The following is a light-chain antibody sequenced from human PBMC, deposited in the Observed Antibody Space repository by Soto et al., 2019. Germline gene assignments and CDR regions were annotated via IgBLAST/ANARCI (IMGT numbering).Light chain of an antibody. CDR1: QSVSSS. V-gene: IGKV3-11*01. Sequence: EIVLTQSPSTLSFCQGARATLSCRASQSVSSSLAWYQQKPGQAPRLLIYDASNRATGIPARFSGSGSGTDFTLTISSLEPEDFAVYYCQQRSKWPRGTFGQGTKVDIK. J-gene: IGKJ1*01. CDR2: DAS. CDR3: QQRSKWPRGT.